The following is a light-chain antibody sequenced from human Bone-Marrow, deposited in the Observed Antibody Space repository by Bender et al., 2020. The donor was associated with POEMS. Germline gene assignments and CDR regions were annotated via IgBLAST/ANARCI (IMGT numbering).Light chain of an antibody. CDR1: SSDVGSYNR. J-gene: IGLJ2*01. V-gene: IGLV2-18*02. CDR3: STYTNAYSVV. CDR2: EDK. Sequence: QSALTQPPSVSGSPGQSVTISCTGTSSDVGSYNRVSWYQQPPGTAPKLMIFEDKTRPTGVPSRFSGHESGNTASLKISGLQGGDGAVYYCSTYTNAYSVVCGGGPKVTVL.